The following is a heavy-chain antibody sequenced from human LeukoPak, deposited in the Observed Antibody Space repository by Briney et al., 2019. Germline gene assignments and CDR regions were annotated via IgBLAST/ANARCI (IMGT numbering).Heavy chain of an antibody. D-gene: IGHD1-7*01. J-gene: IGHJ5*02. V-gene: IGHV1-18*01. CDR3: ARDLYNWNYIGNNWFDP. CDR1: GYTFTSYG. CDR2: ISAYNGNT. Sequence: ASVKVSCKASGYTFTSYGISWVRQAPGQGLEWMGWISAYNGNTNYAQKLQGRVTMTTDTSTSTAYMELRSLRSDDTAVYYCARDLYNWNYIGNNWFDPWGQGTLVTVSS.